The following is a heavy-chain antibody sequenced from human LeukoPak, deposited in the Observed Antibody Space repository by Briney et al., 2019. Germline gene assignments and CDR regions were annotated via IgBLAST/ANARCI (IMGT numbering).Heavy chain of an antibody. J-gene: IGHJ4*02. CDR1: GFTFGSFG. CDR2: ISSTGTTI. Sequence: GGSLRLSCGASGFTFGSFGMTWVRQAPGKGPEWVSFISSTGTTIYYADSVKGRFTISRDNAQNSLYLQMNSLRDDDTAVCYCTRARSGYYFDYWGQGTLVTVSS. V-gene: IGHV3-48*02. D-gene: IGHD3-22*01. CDR3: TRARSGYYFDY.